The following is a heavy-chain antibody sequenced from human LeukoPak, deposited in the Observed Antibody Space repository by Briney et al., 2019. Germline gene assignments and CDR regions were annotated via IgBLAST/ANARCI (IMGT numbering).Heavy chain of an antibody. Sequence: GGSLRLSCVVSGFTFSTSAMSWVRQAPGKGLEWVSALSGSGGSAYYADSVKGRFTISRDNSKNTLYLQMNSLRAEDTAAYYCAKGRYDSSGFNWAAWGQGTLVTVSS. CDR2: LSGSGGSA. CDR1: GFTFSTSA. CDR3: AKGRYDSSGFNWAA. J-gene: IGHJ4*02. D-gene: IGHD3-22*01. V-gene: IGHV3-23*01.